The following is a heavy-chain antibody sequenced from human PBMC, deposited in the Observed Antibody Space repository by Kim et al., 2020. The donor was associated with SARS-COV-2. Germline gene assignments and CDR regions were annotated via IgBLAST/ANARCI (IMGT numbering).Heavy chain of an antibody. J-gene: IGHJ4*02. CDR3: ARAVITMIVVVNAFDY. D-gene: IGHD3-22*01. CDR2: IYYSGST. V-gene: IGHV4-31*01. Sequence: SETLSLTVTVSVCFIILCGSVCFFIFLFFLKGLEWIGYIYYSGSTYYNPSLKSLVTICVYMSKNQFSLKLSSVTAADTAVYYCARAVITMIVVVNAFDYWGQGTLVTVSS. CDR1: VCFIILCGSV.